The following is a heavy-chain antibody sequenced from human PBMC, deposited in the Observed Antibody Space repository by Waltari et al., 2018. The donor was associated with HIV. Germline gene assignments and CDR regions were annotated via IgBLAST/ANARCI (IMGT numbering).Heavy chain of an antibody. Sequence: VQLVESGGGSIETGGSLRLSCAGSGFSVRNHWMDWFGEGLGKGLGWVARIKSDGMTRTDADAVKGRFVISRDNSRNTVYLQLNSVKVEDTAVYFCARASHYIEFSTFDGDYYFDLWGRGTRLAVSS. D-gene: IGHD3-9*01. CDR2: IKSDGMTR. CDR1: GFSVRNHW. CDR3: ARASHYIEFSTFDGDYYFDL. J-gene: IGHJ4*02. V-gene: IGHV3-74*01.